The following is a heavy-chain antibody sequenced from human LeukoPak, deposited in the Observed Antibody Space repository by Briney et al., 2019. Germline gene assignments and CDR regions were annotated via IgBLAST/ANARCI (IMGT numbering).Heavy chain of an antibody. J-gene: IGHJ4*02. CDR2: ISVGGGST. V-gene: IGHV3-23*01. Sequence: GGSLRLSCAASGFTFSSNAMSWVRQAPGKGLEWVSAISVGGGSTYYADSAKGRFTISRDNSKNTLYLQMNSLRAEDTAVYYCAKPPYDFWSGYSATQVDYWGQGTLVTVSS. CDR3: AKPPYDFWSGYSATQVDY. CDR1: GFTFSSNA. D-gene: IGHD3-3*01.